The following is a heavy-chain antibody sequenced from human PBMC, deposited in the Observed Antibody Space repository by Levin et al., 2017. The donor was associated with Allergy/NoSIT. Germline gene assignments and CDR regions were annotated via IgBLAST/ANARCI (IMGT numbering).Heavy chain of an antibody. CDR3: ARDTVKPYYFGMDV. CDR2: INRDGSEK. V-gene: IGHV3-7*01. CDR1: GFTFGSYW. Sequence: GGSLRLSCAASGFTFGSYWMSWVRQAPGKGLEWVANINRDGSEKYYVDSVKGRFTVSRDNAKNSLYLQMSSLRAEDTAVYYCARDTVKPYYFGMDVWGQGTTVTVSS. J-gene: IGHJ6*02.